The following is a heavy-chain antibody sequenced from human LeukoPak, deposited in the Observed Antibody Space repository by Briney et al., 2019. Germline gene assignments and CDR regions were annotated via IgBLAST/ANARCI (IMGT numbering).Heavy chain of an antibody. Sequence: PXETLSLTCTVSGGSISSYYWSWIRQPPGKGLEWIGYIYYSGSTNYNPSLKSRVTISVDTSKNHFSLKLSSVTAADTAVYYCARHXNYYVSSGPFDSRGQGTLVTVSS. CDR3: ARHXNYYVSSGPFDS. V-gene: IGHV4-59*08. D-gene: IGHD3-22*01. J-gene: IGHJ4*02. CDR1: GGSISSYY. CDR2: IYYSGST.